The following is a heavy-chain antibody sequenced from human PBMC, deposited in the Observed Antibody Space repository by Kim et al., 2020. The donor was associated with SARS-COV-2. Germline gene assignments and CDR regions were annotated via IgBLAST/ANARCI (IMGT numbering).Heavy chain of an antibody. J-gene: IGHJ3*02. CDR3: ARHYSSGPGRDAFDI. CDR2: IYPGDSDT. Sequence: GESLKISCKGSGYSFTSYWIGWVRQMPGKGLEWMGIIYPGDSDTRYSPSFQGQVTISADKSISTAYLQWSSLKASDTAMYYCARHYSSGPGRDAFDIWGQGTMVTVSS. D-gene: IGHD6-19*01. CDR1: GYSFTSYW. V-gene: IGHV5-51*01.